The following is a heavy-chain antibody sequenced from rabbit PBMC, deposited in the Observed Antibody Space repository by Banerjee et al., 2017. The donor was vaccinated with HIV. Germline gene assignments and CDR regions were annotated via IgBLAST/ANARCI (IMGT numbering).Heavy chain of an antibody. Sequence: QSLEESGGDLVKPGASLTLTCTASGFSFSSSYYMCWVRQAPGKGLEWIACIYGDSGGSTYYASWAKGRFTISKTSSTTVTLQMTSLTAADTATYFCARDLAGVIGWNFNLWGQGTLVTVS. CDR2: IYGDSGGST. CDR3: ARDLAGVIGWNFNL. CDR1: GFSFSSSYY. J-gene: IGHJ4*01. D-gene: IGHD4-1*01. V-gene: IGHV1S40*01.